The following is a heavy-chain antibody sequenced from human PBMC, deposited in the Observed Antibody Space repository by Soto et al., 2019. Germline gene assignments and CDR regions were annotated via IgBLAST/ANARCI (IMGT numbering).Heavy chain of an antibody. J-gene: IGHJ4*03. CDR3: ARVNVMVVAGSTFDY. V-gene: IGHV4-38-2*02. D-gene: IGHD6-19*01. Sequence: PSETLSLTCTVSGDSISSGSYWGWIRQPPGEGPEWIASIYHGGTTFYNPSLKSRISISVDTSKNQFSLRLTSVTAAGTATYYCARVNVMVVAGSTFDYWGPGTLVTVSS. CDR1: GDSISSGSY. CDR2: IYHGGTT.